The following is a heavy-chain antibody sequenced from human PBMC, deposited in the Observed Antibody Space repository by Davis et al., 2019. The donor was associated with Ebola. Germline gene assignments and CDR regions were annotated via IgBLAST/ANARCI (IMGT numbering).Heavy chain of an antibody. CDR3: AKDHSSSSYYYYGMDV. CDR1: GFTFSSYA. D-gene: IGHD6-6*01. V-gene: IGHV3-23*01. CDR2: ISGSGGST. Sequence: GESLKISCAASGFTFSSYAMSWVRQAPGKGLEWVSAISGSGGSTYYADSVKGRFTISRDNSKNTLYLQMNSLRAEDTAVYYCAKDHSSSSYYYYGMDVWGQGTTVTVSS. J-gene: IGHJ6*02.